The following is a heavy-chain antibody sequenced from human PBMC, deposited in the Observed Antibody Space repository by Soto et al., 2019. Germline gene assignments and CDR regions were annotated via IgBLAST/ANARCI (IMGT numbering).Heavy chain of an antibody. D-gene: IGHD3-22*01. CDR1: GYSISSGYY. V-gene: IGHV4-38-2*01. J-gene: IGHJ5*02. CDR2: IYHGGST. Sequence: PWETLSLTCAVSGYSISSGYYWGWLRQPPGKGMEWSGSIYHGGSTYYNPSLNSRVTLSIDMTNNHVSLILNSVTAADTAVYYCARVGPWVPYYYDSSPYTFENWFDPWGQGTLVTVSS. CDR3: ARVGPWVPYYYDSSPYTFENWFDP.